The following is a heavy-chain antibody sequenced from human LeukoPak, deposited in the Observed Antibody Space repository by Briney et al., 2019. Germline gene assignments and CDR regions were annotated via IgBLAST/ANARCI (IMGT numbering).Heavy chain of an antibody. CDR3: ARAPLRQYYDILTGYYNPFDY. V-gene: IGHV1-2*02. D-gene: IGHD3-9*01. Sequence: ASVKVSCKASGYTFTGYYMHWVRQAPGQGLEWMGWINPNSGGTNYAQKLQGRVTMTRDTSISTAYMELSRLRSDDTAVYYCARAPLRQYYDILTGYYNPFDYWGQGTLVTVSS. CDR2: INPNSGGT. CDR1: GYTFTGYY. J-gene: IGHJ4*02.